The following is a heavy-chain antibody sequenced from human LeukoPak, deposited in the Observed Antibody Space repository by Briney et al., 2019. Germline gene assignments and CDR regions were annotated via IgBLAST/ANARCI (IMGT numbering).Heavy chain of an antibody. J-gene: IGHJ4*02. CDR1: GGTFSSYA. CDR2: IIPILGIA. Sequence: GASVKVSCKASGGTFSSYAISWVRQAPGQGLEWMGRIIPILGIANYAQKFQGRVTITTDESTGTAYMELSSLRSEDTAVYYCAFLYGSGSWNFDYWGQGTLVTVSS. D-gene: IGHD3-10*01. V-gene: IGHV1-69*04. CDR3: AFLYGSGSWNFDY.